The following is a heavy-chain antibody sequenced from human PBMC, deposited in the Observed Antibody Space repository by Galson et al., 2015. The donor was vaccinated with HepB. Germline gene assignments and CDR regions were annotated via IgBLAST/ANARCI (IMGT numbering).Heavy chain of an antibody. CDR3: AKDLSELFN. D-gene: IGHD2-15*01. CDR2: VTDRGDTT. J-gene: IGHJ4*02. CDR1: GFIFSNHA. Sequence: SLRLSCAASGFIFSNHAMNWVRQAPGQGLEWVATVTDRGDTTYYADSMRGRFTISRDNSENMVFLQLNSLRVEDTAVYYCAKDLSELFNWGRGTLVAVSS. V-gene: IGHV3-23*01.